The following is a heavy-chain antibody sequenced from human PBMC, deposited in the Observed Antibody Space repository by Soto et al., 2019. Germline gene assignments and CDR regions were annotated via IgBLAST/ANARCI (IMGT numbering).Heavy chain of an antibody. Sequence: QVQLQESGPGLVKPSETLSLTCTVSGGSISSKYWGWIRQPPGKGLEWIGYIYYNGRTNYNPSLKSRVTISVDTSRNQFSLKLSSVTAADTAVYYCARLRWATIAEAGSFDYWGQGILVTVSS. CDR3: ARLRWATIAEAGSFDY. CDR1: GGSISSKY. CDR2: IYYNGRT. V-gene: IGHV4-59*08. D-gene: IGHD6-13*01. J-gene: IGHJ4*02.